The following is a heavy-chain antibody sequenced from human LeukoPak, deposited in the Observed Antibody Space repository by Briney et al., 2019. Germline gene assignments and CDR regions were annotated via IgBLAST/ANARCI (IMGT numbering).Heavy chain of an antibody. CDR1: GYSFTSYW. CDR2: IYAGDSDT. CDR3: ARTAYCGGDCYSQYFQH. Sequence: GESLKISCKGSGYSFTSYWIGCVRQMPGKGLECMGIIYAGDSDTRYSPSFQGQVTISADKSTSTAYLQWSSLKASDTAMYYCARTAYCGGDCYSQYFQHWGQGTLVTVSS. V-gene: IGHV5-51*01. D-gene: IGHD2-21*02. J-gene: IGHJ1*01.